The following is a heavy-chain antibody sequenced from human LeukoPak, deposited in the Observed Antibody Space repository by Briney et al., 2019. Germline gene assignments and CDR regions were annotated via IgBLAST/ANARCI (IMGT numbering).Heavy chain of an antibody. CDR1: GFTFSSYC. CDR2: IWYDGSNK. Sequence: PGRSLTLSCAASGFTFSSYCMHWLRQAPGKGLEGVAVIWYDGSNKYYADSVKGLFTISRDNSKNTLYLKKHTLRAENTAVFSCARGENPDFHYYGRDVWGQGTKVSVCS. J-gene: IGHJ6*01. V-gene: IGHV3-33*01. CDR3: ARGENPDFHYYGRDV.